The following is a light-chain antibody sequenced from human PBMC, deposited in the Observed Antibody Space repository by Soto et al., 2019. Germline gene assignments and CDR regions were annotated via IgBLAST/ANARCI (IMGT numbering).Light chain of an antibody. CDR3: QQYNNWPPWT. CDR2: YIS. CDR1: QSISSSY. V-gene: IGKV3-15*01. J-gene: IGKJ1*01. Sequence: EIVLTQSPGTLSLSPVERATLSCSASQSISSSYLAWYQQKPGQAPRLLIYYISTRATGIPARFSGSGSGTEFTLTISSLQSEDFAVYYCQQYNNWPPWTFGQGTKVDIK.